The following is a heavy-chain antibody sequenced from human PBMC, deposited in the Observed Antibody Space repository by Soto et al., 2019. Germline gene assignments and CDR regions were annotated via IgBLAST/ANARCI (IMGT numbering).Heavy chain of an antibody. D-gene: IGHD4-17*01. J-gene: IGHJ6*02. CDR3: ARVDGSPSVTYTYYYYYYGMDV. Sequence: ASVKVSCKASGGTFSSYAISWVRQAPGQGLEWMGGIIPIFGTANYAQKFQGRVTITADESTSTAYMELSSLRSEDTAVYYCARVDGSPSVTYTYYYYYYGMDVWGQGTTVTVSS. V-gene: IGHV1-69*13. CDR1: GGTFSSYA. CDR2: IIPIFGTA.